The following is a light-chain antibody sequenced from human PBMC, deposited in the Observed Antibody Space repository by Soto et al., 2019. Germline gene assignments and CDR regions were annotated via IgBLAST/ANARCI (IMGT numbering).Light chain of an antibody. J-gene: IGKJ4*01. CDR3: QQRSRWPALN. CDR1: QSVSYH. CDR2: DAS. V-gene: IGKV3-11*01. Sequence: EVILTQFPANLSLSPGESATLSCRASQSVSYHLAWYQQKPGQAPRLLIYDASNRAPGIPPRFSGSGSGTEFTLTIRSLEPEDSAIYYCQQRSRWPALNFGGGTKVEI.